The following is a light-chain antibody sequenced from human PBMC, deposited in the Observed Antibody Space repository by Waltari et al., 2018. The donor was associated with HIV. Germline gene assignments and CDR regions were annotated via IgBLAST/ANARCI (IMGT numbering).Light chain of an antibody. CDR2: DLS. J-gene: IGLJ1*01. V-gene: IGLV2-11*01. CDR1: SSDVGGYNY. CDR3: CSYAGSSTFL. Sequence: QSALTQPPSVSGSPGQSVTIPRTGTSSDVGGYNYVPWYQQHPGKAPKLMIYDLSKRPSGVPDRFSGSKSGNTASLTISGLQAEDEADYYCCSYAGSSTFLFGTGTKVTVL.